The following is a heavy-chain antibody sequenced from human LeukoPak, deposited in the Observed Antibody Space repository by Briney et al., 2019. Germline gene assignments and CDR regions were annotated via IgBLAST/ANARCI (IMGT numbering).Heavy chain of an antibody. J-gene: IGHJ3*02. D-gene: IGHD3-22*01. V-gene: IGHV4-59*01. CDR2: IYYSGST. CDR1: GGSISSYY. CDR3: ARDIDYYDSSGYNHDAFDI. Sequence: SETLSLTCAVFGGSISSYYWSWIRQPPGKGLEWIGYIYYSGSTNYNPSLKSRATISVDTSKNQFSLKLSSVTAADTAVYYCARDIDYYDSSGYNHDAFDIWGQGTMVTVSS.